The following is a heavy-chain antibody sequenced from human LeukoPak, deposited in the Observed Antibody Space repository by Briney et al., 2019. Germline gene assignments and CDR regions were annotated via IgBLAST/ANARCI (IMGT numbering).Heavy chain of an antibody. Sequence: GGSLRLSCAASGFTFNSYAMYWVRQAPGKGLEWVSGIFGSGGSAHYADSVKGRFTISRDNSKNTVYLQMDSLRVEDTAVYYCGKTTTGYSSGRYPGWPVDYGGQGNLVTVSS. CDR3: GKTTTGYSSGRYPGWPVDY. CDR2: IFGSGGSA. J-gene: IGHJ4*02. CDR1: GFTFNSYA. V-gene: IGHV3-23*01. D-gene: IGHD6-19*01.